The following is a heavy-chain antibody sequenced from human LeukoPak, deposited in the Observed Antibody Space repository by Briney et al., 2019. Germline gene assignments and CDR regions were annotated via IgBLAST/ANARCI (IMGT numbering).Heavy chain of an antibody. J-gene: IGHJ5*02. Sequence: GGSLRLSCAASGFTFSSYAMHWVRQAPGKGLEWVAVISYDGSNKYYADSVKGRFTISRDNSKNTLYLQMNSLRAEDTAVYYCASLGDNVVVPAGWFDPWGQGTLVTVSS. V-gene: IGHV3-30-3*01. CDR1: GFTFSSYA. CDR3: ASLGDNVVVPAGWFDP. CDR2: ISYDGSNK. D-gene: IGHD2-2*01.